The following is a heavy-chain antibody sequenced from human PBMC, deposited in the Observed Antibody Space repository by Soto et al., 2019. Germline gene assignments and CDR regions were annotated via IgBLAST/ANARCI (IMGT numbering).Heavy chain of an antibody. V-gene: IGHV4-34*01. CDR2: IYHTGNA. CDR1: GGTFSDYY. CDR3: ARDYFDSSDYTTNWFDP. D-gene: IGHD3-22*01. J-gene: IGHJ5*02. Sequence: TSETLSLTCAVYGGTFSDYYLSWIRQPPGKGLEWIGSIYHTGNAYYNPSLKSRVTIFVDTSKNQFSLKLTSVTAADTALYYCARDYFDSSDYTTNWFDPWGQGTLVTVSS.